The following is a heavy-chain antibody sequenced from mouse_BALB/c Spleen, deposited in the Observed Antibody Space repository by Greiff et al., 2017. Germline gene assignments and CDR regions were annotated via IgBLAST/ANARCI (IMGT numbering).Heavy chain of an antibody. Sequence: EVQGVESGGGLVKPGGSLKLSCAASGFTFSSYAMSWVRQTPEKRLEWVASISSGGSTYYPDSVKGRFTISRDNARNILYLQMSSLRSEDTAMYYCARAGMINDAMDYWGQGTSVTVSS. CDR3: ARAGMINDAMDY. D-gene: IGHD2-4*01. J-gene: IGHJ4*01. V-gene: IGHV5-6-5*01. CDR2: ISSGGST. CDR1: GFTFSSYA.